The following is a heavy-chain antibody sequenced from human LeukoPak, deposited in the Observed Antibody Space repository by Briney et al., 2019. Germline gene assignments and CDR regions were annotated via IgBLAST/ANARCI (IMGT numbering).Heavy chain of an antibody. V-gene: IGHV3-23*01. Sequence: GGSLRLSCAASGFTFSSYAMTWVRQAPGRGLDWVSAIGGSGGSTSDAGSVKSRFAISRDNSKITLYLQMNSQRAEDTAVYYCAKDRVGANWGQGTIVTVSS. J-gene: IGHJ3*01. CDR3: AKDRVGAN. CDR2: IGGSGGST. CDR1: GFTFSSYA. D-gene: IGHD1-26*01.